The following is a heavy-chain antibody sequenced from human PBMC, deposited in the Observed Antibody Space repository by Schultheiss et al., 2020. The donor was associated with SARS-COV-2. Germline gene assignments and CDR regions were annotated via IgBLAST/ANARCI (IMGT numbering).Heavy chain of an antibody. Sequence: GGSLRLSCAASGFTFSSYAMSWVRQAPGKGLEWVSVIYSGGSTYYADSVKGRFTISRDNSKNTLYLQMNSLRAEDTAVYYCAKDRVPAADAFDIWGQGTMVTVSS. CDR3: AKDRVPAADAFDI. V-gene: IGHV3-23*03. D-gene: IGHD2-2*01. J-gene: IGHJ3*02. CDR1: GFTFSSYA. CDR2: IYSGGST.